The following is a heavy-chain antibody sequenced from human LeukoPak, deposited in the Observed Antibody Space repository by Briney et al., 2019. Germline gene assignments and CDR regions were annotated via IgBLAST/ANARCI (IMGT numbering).Heavy chain of an antibody. CDR2: ISGSGDNT. Sequence: GGSLRLSCVASGFSFSSYAINWVRQAPGRGLEWVSIISGSGDNTNYADSVEGRFTISRDNSKNTLYLQMNSLRAEDTAVYYCARGSYDSSGWY. CDR1: GFSFSSYA. CDR3: ARGSYDSSGWY. D-gene: IGHD6-19*01. J-gene: IGHJ2*01. V-gene: IGHV3-23*01.